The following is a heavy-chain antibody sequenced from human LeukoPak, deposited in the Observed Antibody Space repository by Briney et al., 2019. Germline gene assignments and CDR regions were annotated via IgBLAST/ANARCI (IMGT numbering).Heavy chain of an antibody. Sequence: SGTLSLTCAVSGGSISSSNWWSWVRQPPGKGLEWIGEIYHSGSTNYNPSLKSRVTISVDTSKNQFSLKLSSVTAADTAVYYCARGLAVLRFLEWFPDAFDIWGQGTMVTVSS. J-gene: IGHJ3*02. V-gene: IGHV4-4*02. D-gene: IGHD3-3*01. CDR3: ARGLAVLRFLEWFPDAFDI. CDR1: GGSISSSNW. CDR2: IYHSGST.